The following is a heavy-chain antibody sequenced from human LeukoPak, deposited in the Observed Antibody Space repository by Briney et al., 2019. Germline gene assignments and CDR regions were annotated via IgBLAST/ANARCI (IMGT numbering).Heavy chain of an antibody. V-gene: IGHV1-18*04. Sequence: APVKVSCKASGYTFTSYGISWVRQAPGQGLEWMGWISAYNGNTNYAQKLQGRVTMTTDTSTSTAYMELRSLRSDDTAVYYCAIDLVAVTMVRGVIIALTTMAGKAFAIWGQGKMVTVSS. CDR2: ISAYNGNT. D-gene: IGHD3-10*01. CDR1: GYTFTSYG. CDR3: AIDLVAVTMVRGVIIALTTMAGKAFAI. J-gene: IGHJ3*02.